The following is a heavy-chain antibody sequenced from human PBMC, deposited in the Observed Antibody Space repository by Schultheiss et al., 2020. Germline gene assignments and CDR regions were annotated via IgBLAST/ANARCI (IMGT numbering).Heavy chain of an antibody. CDR2: IYYSGST. J-gene: IGHJ5*02. CDR1: GGSISSSSYY. D-gene: IGHD6-19*01. Sequence: SQTLSLTCTVSGGSISSSSYYWGWIRQPPGKGLEWIGYIYYSGSTNYNPSLKSRVIISVDTSKNQFSLKLRSVTAADTAVYYCARDGSGWDWFDPWGQGTLVTVSS. V-gene: IGHV4-31*03. CDR3: ARDGSGWDWFDP.